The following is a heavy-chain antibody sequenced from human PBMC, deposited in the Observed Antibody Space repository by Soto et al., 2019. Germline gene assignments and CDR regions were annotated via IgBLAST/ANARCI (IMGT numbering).Heavy chain of an antibody. CDR3: AWGYGDLDRAFGI. V-gene: IGHV4-59*01. CDR1: GGSISSYY. J-gene: IGHJ3*02. Sequence: QVQLQESGPGLVKPSETLSLTCTVSGGSISSYYWSWIRQPPGKGLEWIGYIYYSGSTNYNPSLKSRVTISVDTSQNQFSLKLSSVTAAATAVYYCAWGYGDLDRAFGIWGQGTMVTVSS. D-gene: IGHD4-17*01. CDR2: IYYSGST.